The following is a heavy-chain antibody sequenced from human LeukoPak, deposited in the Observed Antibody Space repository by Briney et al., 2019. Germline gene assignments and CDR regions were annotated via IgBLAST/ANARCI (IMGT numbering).Heavy chain of an antibody. CDR3: AVWYYPHYFDY. J-gene: IGHJ4*02. CDR2: ISGSGGST. CDR1: GFTFSSYA. Sequence: GGSLRLSCAASGFTFSSYAMSWVRQAPGKGLEWVSAISGSGGSTYYADSVQGRFTISRDNSKNTLYLQMNSLRAEDTAVYYCAVWYYPHYFDYWGQGTLVTVSS. V-gene: IGHV3-23*01. D-gene: IGHD3-10*01.